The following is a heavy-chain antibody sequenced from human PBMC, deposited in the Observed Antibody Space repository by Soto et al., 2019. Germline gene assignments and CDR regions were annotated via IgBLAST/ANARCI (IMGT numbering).Heavy chain of an antibody. CDR3: XXVXXXXKCNHNIEDVCWFDP. D-gene: IGHD3-16*01. CDR2: INPSGGST. CDR1: GYTFTSYY. V-gene: IGHV1-46*01. J-gene: IGHJ5*02. Sequence: ASVKVSCKASGYTFTSYYMHWVRQAPGQGLEWMGIINPSGGSTSYAQKFQGRVTMTRXXXXXXXXXXXXXXXXXDTXXXXXXXVXXXXKCNHNIEDVCWFDPWGQGTLVTVSS.